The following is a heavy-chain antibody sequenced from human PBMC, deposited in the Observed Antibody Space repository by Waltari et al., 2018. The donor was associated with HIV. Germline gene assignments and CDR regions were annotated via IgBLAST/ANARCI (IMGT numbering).Heavy chain of an antibody. V-gene: IGHV3-30*01. CDR2: ISFDGSYK. J-gene: IGHJ4*02. CDR3: ARVGYSSSWAYFDY. D-gene: IGHD6-13*01. CDR1: GFTFSSYA. Sequence: QVQLVESGGGVVQLGRSLRLSCAASGFTFSSYAMHWVRQAPGKGLDWVSFISFDGSYKQYADSVKGRFTISRDTSKNTLYLQMNSLRAEDTAVYYCARVGYSSSWAYFDYWGQGTLVTVSS.